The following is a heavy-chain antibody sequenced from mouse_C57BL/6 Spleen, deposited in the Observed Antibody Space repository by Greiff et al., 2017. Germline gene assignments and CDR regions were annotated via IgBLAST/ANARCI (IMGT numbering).Heavy chain of an antibody. V-gene: IGHV1-61*01. CDR3: ATNYYGSSYRAMDY. D-gene: IGHD1-1*01. J-gene: IGHJ4*01. CDR1: GYTFTSYW. Sequence: VQLQQPGAELVRPGSSVKLSCKASGYTFTSYWMDWVKQRPGQGLEWIGNIYPSDSETHYNQKFKDKDTLTVDKSSSTAYMQLSSLTSEDSAVYYCATNYYGSSYRAMDYWGQGTSVTVSS. CDR2: IYPSDSET.